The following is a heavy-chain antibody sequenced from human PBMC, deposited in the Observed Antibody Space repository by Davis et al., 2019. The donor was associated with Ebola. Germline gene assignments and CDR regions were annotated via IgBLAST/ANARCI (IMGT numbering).Heavy chain of an antibody. Sequence: QTPSLTCAISGDSVSSNSAAWNSIRQSPSRGLEWLGRTYYRSKWYNDYAVSVKSRITINPDTSKNQFSLQLNSVTPEDTAVYYCARDPLEYSGSHRLYWYYYGMDVWGQGTTVTVSS. CDR1: GDSVSSNSAA. CDR3: ARDPLEYSGSHRLYWYYYGMDV. CDR2: TYYRSKWYN. J-gene: IGHJ6*02. D-gene: IGHD1-26*01. V-gene: IGHV6-1*01.